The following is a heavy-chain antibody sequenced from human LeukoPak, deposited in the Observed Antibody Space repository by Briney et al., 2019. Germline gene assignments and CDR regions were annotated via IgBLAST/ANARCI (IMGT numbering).Heavy chain of an antibody. J-gene: IGHJ5*02. CDR3: ASGYYDSSGYYRGNWFDP. CDR2: INPNSGGT. CDR1: GYTFTGYY. Sequence: ASVKVSCKASGYTFTGYYMHWVRQAPGQGLEWMGWINPNSGGTYYAQKFQGRVTMTSDTSISTAYMELSRLRSDDTAVYYCASGYYDSSGYYRGNWFDPWGQGTLVTVSS. D-gene: IGHD3-22*01. V-gene: IGHV1-2*02.